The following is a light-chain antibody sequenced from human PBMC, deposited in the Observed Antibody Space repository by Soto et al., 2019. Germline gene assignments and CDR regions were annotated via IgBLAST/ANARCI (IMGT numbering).Light chain of an antibody. CDR2: SDN. J-gene: IGLJ3*02. Sequence: QSVPTQPPSASGTPGQRVTITCYGDNSNITSNSVNWYQHLPGTAPKLLIYSDNRRPSGVPDRFSASKSGASAFLTISGPQSDDEADYYCSSWERRLDNWMFGGGTKLTV. CDR1: NSNITSNS. V-gene: IGLV1-44*01. CDR3: SSWERRLDNWM.